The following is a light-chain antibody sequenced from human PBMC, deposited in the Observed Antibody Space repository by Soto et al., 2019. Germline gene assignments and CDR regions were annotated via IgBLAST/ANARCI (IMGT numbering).Light chain of an antibody. CDR1: SSDIGGYNY. V-gene: IGLV2-14*03. J-gene: IGLJ1*01. Sequence: QSALTQPASVSGSPGQSIIISCTGTSSDIGGYNYVSWYQQHPGKAPKLMTYDVSARPSGLSNRFSGSKSGNTASLTISGFQAEDEADYYCSSFSTTTTLVFGTGTKLTVL. CDR3: SSFSTTTTLV. CDR2: DVS.